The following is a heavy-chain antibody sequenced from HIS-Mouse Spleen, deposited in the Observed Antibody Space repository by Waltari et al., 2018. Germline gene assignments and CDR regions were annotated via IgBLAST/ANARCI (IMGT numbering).Heavy chain of an antibody. Sequence: QLQLQESGPGLVKPSETLSLTCTVSGGSISSSSYYWGWIRQPPGKGLEWIGGIYYSGGTDSYPYLKSRVTISVDTSKNQFSLKLSSVTAADTAVYYCAREIPYSSSWYDWYFDLWGRGTLVTVSS. D-gene: IGHD6-13*01. CDR3: AREIPYSSSWYDWYFDL. CDR1: GGSISSSSYY. CDR2: IYYSGGT. J-gene: IGHJ2*01. V-gene: IGHV4-39*07.